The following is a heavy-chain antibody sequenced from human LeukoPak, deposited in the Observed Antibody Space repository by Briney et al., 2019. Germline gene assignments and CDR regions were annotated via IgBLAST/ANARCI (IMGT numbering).Heavy chain of an antibody. D-gene: IGHD2-2*01. CDR2: ISSSGTTR. CDR1: GFRISGYT. CDR3: ARSKVGYCSGNSCLFDS. V-gene: IGHV3-48*02. Sequence: QTGGSLRLSCAASGFRISGYTMNWVRQAPGKGLEWVSFISSSGTTRYYADSVKGRFTVSRDSAKNSLYLQMNSLRDEDTAVYYCARSKVGYCSGNSCLFDSWGQGTLVTVSS. J-gene: IGHJ4*02.